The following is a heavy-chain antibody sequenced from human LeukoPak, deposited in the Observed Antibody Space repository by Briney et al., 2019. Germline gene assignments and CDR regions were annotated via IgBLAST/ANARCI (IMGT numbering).Heavy chain of an antibody. Sequence: GASGKVSCKASGYTFTSYYIHWVRQAPGQGLEWMGIINPSGGSTSYAQKFQGRVTITTETATRTVYMELSSLRSEDTAVYYCARGGSSSWYPMTTFEIWGQGTMVTVSS. V-gene: IGHV1-46*01. CDR3: ARGGSSSWYPMTTFEI. CDR1: GYTFTSYY. CDR2: INPSGGST. D-gene: IGHD6-13*01. J-gene: IGHJ3*02.